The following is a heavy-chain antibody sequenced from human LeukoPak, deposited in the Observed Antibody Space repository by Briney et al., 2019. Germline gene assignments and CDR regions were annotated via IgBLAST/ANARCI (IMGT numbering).Heavy chain of an antibody. J-gene: IGHJ4*02. CDR3: ARTGTTSIDY. V-gene: IGHV3-21*06. Sequence: GGSLRLSCAASGFTLSIYSVNWVRQAPGEGLEWVASITSTGSYIYYADSVQGRFTISRDNAKNSLFLQMNSLRAEDAAVYYCARTGTTSIDYWGQGTLVTVSS. CDR1: GFTLSIYS. CDR2: ITSTGSYI. D-gene: IGHD1-1*01.